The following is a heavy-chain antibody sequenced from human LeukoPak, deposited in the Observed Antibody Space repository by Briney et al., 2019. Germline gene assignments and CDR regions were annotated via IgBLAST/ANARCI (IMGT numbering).Heavy chain of an antibody. D-gene: IGHD6-13*01. CDR3: ARVAAAGTGWFDP. V-gene: IGHV1-2*02. J-gene: IGHJ5*02. Sequence: ASVKVSCKASGYTFTGYYMHWVRQAPGQGLEWMGWINPNSGGTNYAQKFQGRVTMTRDTSISTAYMELRSLRSDDTAVYYCARVAAAGTGWFDPWGQGTLVTVSS. CDR2: INPNSGGT. CDR1: GYTFTGYY.